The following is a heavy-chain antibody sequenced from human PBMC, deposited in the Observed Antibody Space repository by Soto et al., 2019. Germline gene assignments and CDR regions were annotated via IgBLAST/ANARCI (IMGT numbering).Heavy chain of an antibody. J-gene: IGHJ6*03. D-gene: IGHD2-15*01. CDR2: IYYSGST. Sequence: SETPSLTCTVSGGSISSSSYYWGWIRQPPGKGLEWIGSIYYSGSTYYNPSLKSRVTISVDTSKNQFSLKLSSVTAADTAVYYCARHRGCSGGSCYYYYYMDVWGKGTTVTVSS. CDR3: ARHRGCSGGSCYYYYYMDV. CDR1: GGSISSSSYY. V-gene: IGHV4-39*01.